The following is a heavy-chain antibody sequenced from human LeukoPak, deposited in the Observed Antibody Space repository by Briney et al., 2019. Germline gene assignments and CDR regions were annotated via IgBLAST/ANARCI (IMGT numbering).Heavy chain of an antibody. CDR2: IYYSGST. CDR1: GGSVSSGSYY. D-gene: IGHD3-9*01. J-gene: IGHJ3*02. CDR3: SRLQFDWLSPGAFDI. V-gene: IGHV4-61*01. Sequence: SETLSLICTVSGGSVSSGSYYWSWIRQPPGKELEWIEYIYYSGSTNYNPSRKSRVTISVDTSKNQFSLKLSSVTAADTAVYYCSRLQFDWLSPGAFDIWGQGTMVTVSS.